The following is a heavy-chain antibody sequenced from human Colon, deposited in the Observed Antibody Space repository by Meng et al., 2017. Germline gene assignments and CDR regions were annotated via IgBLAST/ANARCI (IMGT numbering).Heavy chain of an antibody. V-gene: IGHV4-4*02. J-gene: IGHJ4*02. D-gene: IGHD6-13*01. CDR1: GDSISSGNG. CDR3: ARKRTSPGTLGFDY. Sequence: QGQLKGPGPGRVKPSGTLSLTCAVSGDSISSGNGWTWVRQPPGKGLEWIGEIYPSGRTSSNPSLQGRVTILLDKSKNQFSLELNSVTAADTAIYFCARKRTSPGTLGFDYWGQETLVTVSS. CDR2: IYPSGRT.